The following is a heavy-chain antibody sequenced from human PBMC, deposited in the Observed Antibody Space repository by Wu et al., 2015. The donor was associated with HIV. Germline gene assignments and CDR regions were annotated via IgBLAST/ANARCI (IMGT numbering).Heavy chain of an antibody. CDR2: INPNSGGT. J-gene: IGHJ6*03. CDR1: GYTFNGYY. CDR3: ARGTSGNIVANRNYYFYYMDV. Sequence: QAQLVQSGAEVRKPGASVEVSCKASGYTFNGYYIHWVRQAPGQGLEWMGWINPNSGGTNHAQKFQGRVTMTRDTSISTAYMELSRLRSDDTAVYYCARGTSGNIVANRNYYFYYMDVWGKGTNGHRLL. D-gene: IGHD2/OR15-2a*01. V-gene: IGHV1-2*02.